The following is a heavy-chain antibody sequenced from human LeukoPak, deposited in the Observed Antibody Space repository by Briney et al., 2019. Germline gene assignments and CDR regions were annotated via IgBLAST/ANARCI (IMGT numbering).Heavy chain of an antibody. J-gene: IGHJ3*02. D-gene: IGHD3-22*01. CDR2: IYYSGST. Sequence: SETLSLTCTVSGGSISSYYWSWIRQPPGKGLEWIGYIYYSGSTNYNPSLKSRVTISVDTSKNQFSLKLGSVTAADTAVYYCARAQSWYYYDSSGVDAFDIWGQGTMVTVSS. CDR3: ARAQSWYYYDSSGVDAFDI. CDR1: GGSISSYY. V-gene: IGHV4-59*01.